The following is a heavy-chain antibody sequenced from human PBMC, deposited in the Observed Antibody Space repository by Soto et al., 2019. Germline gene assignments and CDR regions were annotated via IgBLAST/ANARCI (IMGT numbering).Heavy chain of an antibody. V-gene: IGHV3-74*01. J-gene: IGHJ4*02. CDR1: GFIFKMYW. CDR3: TRGPRPISTGTGAY. D-gene: IGHD3-10*01. CDR2: IYNDGTYS. Sequence: GSLRLSCAASGFIFKMYWMHWVRQSPGKGLVWISRIYNDGTYSDYADSVRGRFTISRDNVNDTLYLQMNNLRAEDSGLYYCTRGPRPISTGTGAYWGQGTQVTVSP.